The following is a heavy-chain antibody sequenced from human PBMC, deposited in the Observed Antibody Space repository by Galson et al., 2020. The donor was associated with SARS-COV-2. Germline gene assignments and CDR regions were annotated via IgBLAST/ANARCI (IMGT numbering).Heavy chain of an antibody. CDR2: IDGRGDRT. D-gene: IGHD1-1*01. V-gene: IGHV3-23*01. Sequence: GGSLRLSCAASGFTFSNYAMSWVRQTPGEGLEWVSAIDGRGDRTHYAVSVEGRFTISRDSSKNTLYLQMNSLRVDDTALYYCAKDQRATGCWSFDLWGRGTLVTVAS. CDR1: GFTFSNYA. CDR3: AKDQRATGCWSFDL. J-gene: IGHJ2*01.